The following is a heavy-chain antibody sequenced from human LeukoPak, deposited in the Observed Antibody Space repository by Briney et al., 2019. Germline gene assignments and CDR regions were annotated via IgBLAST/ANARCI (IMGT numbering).Heavy chain of an antibody. V-gene: IGHV3-21*01. CDR1: GFTVSSNY. J-gene: IGHJ6*03. Sequence: GGSLRLSCAASGFTVSSNYMSWVRQAAGKGLEWVSSISSSSSYIYYADSVKGRFTISRDNAKNSLYLQMNSLRAEDTAVYYCARARNYDSWSGYYEGDYHYYYMDVWGKGTTVTVSS. CDR2: ISSSSSYI. CDR3: ARARNYDSWSGYYEGDYHYYYMDV. D-gene: IGHD3-3*01.